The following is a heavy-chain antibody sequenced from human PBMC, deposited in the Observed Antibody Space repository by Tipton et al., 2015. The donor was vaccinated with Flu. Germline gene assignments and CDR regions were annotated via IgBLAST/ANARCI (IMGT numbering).Heavy chain of an antibody. CDR2: IYYSGST. D-gene: IGHD1-1*01. J-gene: IGHJ4*02. V-gene: IGHV4-59*12. CDR3: ARSLGYFYFDH. Sequence: TLSLTCTVSGGSLTTYYWSWIRQSPGKGLEWIGSIYYSGSTNYNPSLQSRVFISVDTSKNQFSLKVNSVTAADTALYYCARSLGYFYFDHWGQGTLVTVSS. CDR1: GGSLTTYY.